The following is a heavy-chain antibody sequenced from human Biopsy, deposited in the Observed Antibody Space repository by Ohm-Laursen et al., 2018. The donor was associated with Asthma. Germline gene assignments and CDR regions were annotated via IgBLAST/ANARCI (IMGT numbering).Heavy chain of an antibody. CDR3: ARTTYGDDGFDP. D-gene: IGHD4-17*01. CDR1: GGSINIGDYY. CDR2: IYYSGST. Sequence: TLSLTCTVSGGSINIGDYYWSWIRQHPVTGLEWIGYIYYSGSTCYNPSLKSRVSISLDTSKNQFSLSLTSVTAADTAVYYCARTTYGDDGFDPWGQGTLVTVSS. V-gene: IGHV4-31*03. J-gene: IGHJ5*02.